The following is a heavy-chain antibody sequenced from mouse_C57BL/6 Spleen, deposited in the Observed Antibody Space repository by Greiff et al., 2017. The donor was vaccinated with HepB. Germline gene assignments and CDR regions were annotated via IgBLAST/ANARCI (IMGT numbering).Heavy chain of an antibody. CDR2: FQPNIGIT. V-gene: IGHV1-64*01. CDR1: GYTFTSYW. J-gene: IGHJ4*01. Sequence: QVQLQQPGAELVKPGASVKLSCKASGYTFTSYWMHWVKQRPGQGLEWIGMFQPNIGITNNNEKFKRKATLTVEKASRTAYMQLSIMTSEDSAVYYCARRCSSAYIYYSMDYWGQGTSVTVSS. CDR3: ARRCSSAYIYYSMDY. D-gene: IGHD3-2*02.